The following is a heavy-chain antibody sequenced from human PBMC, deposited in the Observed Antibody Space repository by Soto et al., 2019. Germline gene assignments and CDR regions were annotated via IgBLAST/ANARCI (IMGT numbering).Heavy chain of an antibody. CDR3: AHSMQPRIFSV. CDR1: GFSLSTSEVG. V-gene: IGHV2-5*02. D-gene: IGHD3-3*01. CDR2: IYWDDDK. Sequence: QITLKESGPTLVKPTQTLTLTCTFSGFSLSTSEVGVGWVRQPPGKALEWVALIYWDDDKRYSPSLKSRLTITKDTSKNQVVLTMTNLDPVDTATYYCAHSMQPRIFSVWGQGTTVTVSS. J-gene: IGHJ6*02.